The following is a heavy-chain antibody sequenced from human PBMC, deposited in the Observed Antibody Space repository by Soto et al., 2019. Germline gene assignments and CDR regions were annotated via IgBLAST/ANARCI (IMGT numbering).Heavy chain of an antibody. CDR1: GFTFSTYA. V-gene: IGHV3-23*01. D-gene: IGHD2-8*01. Sequence: GGSLRLSCAASGFTFSTYAMSWVRQAPGKGLEWVSTITTSGGNTYYADSVQGRFTISRDNSKKTLYLQMNSLRAEDTAVYYCAGRYCTNGVCYTNYYYYIDVWGKGTTVTVSS. CDR3: AGRYCTNGVCYTNYYYYIDV. J-gene: IGHJ6*03. CDR2: ITTSGGNT.